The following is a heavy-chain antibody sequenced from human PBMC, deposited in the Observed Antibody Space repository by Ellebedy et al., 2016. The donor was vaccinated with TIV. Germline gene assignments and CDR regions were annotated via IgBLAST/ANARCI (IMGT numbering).Heavy chain of an antibody. CDR1: GFPLSSSA. Sequence: GEYLKISCAVSGFPLSSSAMHSIRPAPDKGLEWVAVIWYDGSIKYLADSVKGRFTIARDNFNNTRYLQMNSLRAEDTTVYWCASWDFDYWGQGTLVTVSS. D-gene: IGHD7-27*01. CDR2: IWYDGSIK. CDR3: ASWDFDY. J-gene: IGHJ4*02. V-gene: IGHV3-33*08.